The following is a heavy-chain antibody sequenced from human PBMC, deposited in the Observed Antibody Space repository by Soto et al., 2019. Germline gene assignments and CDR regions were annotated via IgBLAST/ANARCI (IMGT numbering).Heavy chain of an antibody. CDR3: ARDRVGVGAYDLDY. V-gene: IGHV3-53*01. CDR1: GLGGDK. Sequence: EVQLVESGGGLIQPGESLTVSCAASGLGGDKLSWVRQAPGKGLEWVALTLTTGVTMYADSVKGRFTVSRDTSKTTQYLHMNSLRVEDTAVYYCARDRVGVGAYDLDYWGQGTLVTVSS. D-gene: IGHD3-16*01. J-gene: IGHJ4*02. CDR2: TLTTGVT.